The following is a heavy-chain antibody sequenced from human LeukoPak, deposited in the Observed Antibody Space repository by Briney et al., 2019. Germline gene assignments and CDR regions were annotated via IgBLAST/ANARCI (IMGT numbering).Heavy chain of an antibody. CDR3: ARDLHSGYDLMEATYYYYMDV. V-gene: IGHV1-69*05. D-gene: IGHD5-12*01. J-gene: IGHJ6*03. Sequence: ASVKVSCKASGYTFTGYYMHWVRQAPGQGLEWMGGIIPIFGTANYAQKFQGRVTITTDESTSTAYMELSSLRSEDTAVYYCARDLHSGYDLMEATYYYYMDVWGKGTTVTVSS. CDR2: IIPIFGTA. CDR1: GYTFTGYY.